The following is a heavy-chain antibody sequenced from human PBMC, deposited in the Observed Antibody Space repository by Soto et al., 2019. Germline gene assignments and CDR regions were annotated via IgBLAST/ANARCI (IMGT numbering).Heavy chain of an antibody. CDR2: FDPEGGDT. J-gene: IGHJ5*02. D-gene: IGHD4-4*01. CDR1: GYSLTELF. Sequence: XSVKVASEVSGYSLTELFMHWVRQAPGKGLEWMGVFDPEGGDTIYAQKFQDRVTMTEDTSTGTAYMKLSSLRSEDTAVYHCSTFLSDSNYVSGYWLGPSGQGPRVPVSP. CDR3: STFLSDSNYVSGYWLGP. V-gene: IGHV1-24*01.